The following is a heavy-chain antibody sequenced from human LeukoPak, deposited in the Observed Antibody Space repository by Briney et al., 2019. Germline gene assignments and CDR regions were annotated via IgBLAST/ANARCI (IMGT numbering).Heavy chain of an antibody. CDR3: ARELAAAETYYYYGMDV. D-gene: IGHD6-13*01. Sequence: GGSLRLSCAASGFTVSSNYMSWVRQAPGKGLEWVSVIYSGGSTYYADSVKGRFTISRDNSKNTLYLQMNSLRAEDTAVYYCARELAAAETYYYYGMDVWGQGTTVTVSS. CDR2: IYSGGST. V-gene: IGHV3-66*01. CDR1: GFTVSSNY. J-gene: IGHJ6*02.